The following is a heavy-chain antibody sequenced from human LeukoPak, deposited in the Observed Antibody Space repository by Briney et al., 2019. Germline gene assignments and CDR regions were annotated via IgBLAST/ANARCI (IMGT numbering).Heavy chain of an antibody. V-gene: IGHV3-30*18. D-gene: IGHD1-26*01. J-gene: IGHJ4*02. CDR1: GFIFSSYW. CDR3: AKSGSQAYY. Sequence: GGSLRLSCAASGFIFSSYWMHWVRQAPGKGLEWVAVISYDGNDKYYADSVKGRFTISRDNANNTMFLQMDRLSSDDTATYYCAKSGSQAYYWGQGILVTVSS. CDR2: ISYDGNDK.